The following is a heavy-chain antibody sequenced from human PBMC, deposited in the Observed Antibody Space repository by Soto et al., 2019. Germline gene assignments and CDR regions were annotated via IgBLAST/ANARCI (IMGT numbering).Heavy chain of an antibody. CDR3: AKDPQAWSGPYYFDY. CDR2: IGAGGET. CDR1: AFTFSSYD. V-gene: IGHV3-13*01. Sequence: GGSLRLSCAASAFTFSSYDMHWVRQATGKGLEWVSAIGAGGETYYAGSVKGRFTISRENAKNSLYLQMNTLRAGDSAVYYCAKDPQAWSGPYYFDYWGQGTLVTVSS. J-gene: IGHJ4*02. D-gene: IGHD3-3*01.